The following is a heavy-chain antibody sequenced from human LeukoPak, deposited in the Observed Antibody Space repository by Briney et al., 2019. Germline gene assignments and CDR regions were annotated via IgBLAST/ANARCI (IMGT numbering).Heavy chain of an antibody. CDR2: ISYDGSNK. D-gene: IGHD5-24*01. CDR3: ARATEVPRRDGYNLGYYYGMDV. J-gene: IGHJ6*02. Sequence: GGSLRLSCAASGFTLSSYAMQWVRQAPGKGLEWVAVISYDGSNKYYADSVKGRFTISRDNSKNTLYLQMNSLRAEDTAVYYCARATEVPRRDGYNLGYYYGMDVWGQGTTVTVSS. CDR1: GFTLSSYA. V-gene: IGHV3-30*04.